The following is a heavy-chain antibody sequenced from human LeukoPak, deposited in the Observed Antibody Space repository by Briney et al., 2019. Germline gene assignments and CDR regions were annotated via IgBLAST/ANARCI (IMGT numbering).Heavy chain of an antibody. D-gene: IGHD3-3*01. Sequence: PSETLSLTCTVSGGSISSGGYYWSWIRQHPGKGLEWIGYIYYSGSTNYNPSLKSRVTISVDTSKNQFSLKLSSVTAADTAVYYCARNGVVIRNNWFDPWGQGTLVTVSS. J-gene: IGHJ5*02. CDR1: GGSISSGGYY. CDR3: ARNGVVIRNNWFDP. CDR2: IYYSGST. V-gene: IGHV4-61*08.